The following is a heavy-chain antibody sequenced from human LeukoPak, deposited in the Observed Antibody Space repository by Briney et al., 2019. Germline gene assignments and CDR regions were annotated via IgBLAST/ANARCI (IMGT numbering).Heavy chain of an antibody. CDR3: ARRGRVAAAGFDY. CDR2: INHSGST. Sequence: SETLSLTCTVYGGSFSGYYWSWIRQPPGKGLEWIGEINHSGSTNYNPSLKSRDTISVDTSKNQFSLKLSSVTAADTAVYYCARRGRVAAAGFDYWGQGTLVTVSS. V-gene: IGHV4-34*01. D-gene: IGHD6-13*01. J-gene: IGHJ4*02. CDR1: GGSFSGYY.